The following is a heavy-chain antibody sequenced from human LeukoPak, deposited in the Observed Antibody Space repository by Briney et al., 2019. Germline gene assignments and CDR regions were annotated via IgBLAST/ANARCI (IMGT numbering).Heavy chain of an antibody. CDR3: AREIILVGATSDY. J-gene: IGHJ4*02. CDR2: IYHSGST. Sequence: SETLSLTCTVSGYSISSGYYWGWIRQPPGKGLEWIGSIYHSGSTYYNPSLKSRVTISVDTSKNQFSLKLSSVTAADTAVYYCAREIILVGATSDYWGQGTLVTVSS. V-gene: IGHV4-38-2*02. CDR1: GYSISSGYY. D-gene: IGHD1-26*01.